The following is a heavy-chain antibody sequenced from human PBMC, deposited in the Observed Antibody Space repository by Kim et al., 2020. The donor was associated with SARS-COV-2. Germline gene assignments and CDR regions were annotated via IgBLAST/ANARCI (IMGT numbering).Heavy chain of an antibody. D-gene: IGHD3-10*01. CDR1: GGSFSGYY. CDR2: INHSGST. CDR3: ARRNYYGSGIRL. Sequence: SETLSLTCAVYGGSFSGYYWSWIRQPPGKGLEWIGEINHSGSTNYNPSLKSRVTISVDTSKNQFSLKLSSVTAADTAVYYCARRNYYGSGIRLWGQGTL. J-gene: IGHJ4*02. V-gene: IGHV4-34*01.